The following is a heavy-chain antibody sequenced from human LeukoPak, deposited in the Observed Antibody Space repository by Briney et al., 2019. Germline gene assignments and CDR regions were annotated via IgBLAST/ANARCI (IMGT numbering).Heavy chain of an antibody. CDR3: ARHTGVYNWIDY. V-gene: IGHV4-39*01. Sequence: SETLSLTCTVSGGSISSTNYWGWIRQPPGKGLEWIGSIFYSGSTYYNPSLKSRVTISVDTSKNQFSLKLSSVTAADTAVYYCARHTGVYNWIDYWGQGTLVTVSS. J-gene: IGHJ4*02. D-gene: IGHD1-1*01. CDR2: IFYSGST. CDR1: GGSISSTNY.